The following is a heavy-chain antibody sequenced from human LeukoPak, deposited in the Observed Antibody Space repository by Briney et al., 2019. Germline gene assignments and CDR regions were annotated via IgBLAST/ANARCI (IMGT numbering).Heavy chain of an antibody. D-gene: IGHD3-22*01. Sequence: QPGGSLRLACAASGFTVSSNYMSWVRQAPGKGLEWVSVIYSGGSTYYADSVKGRFTISRDNSKNTLYLQMNSLRAEDTAVYYCARDLTMIVVASPTWGQGTMVTVSS. CDR2: IYSGGST. J-gene: IGHJ3*01. CDR1: GFTVSSNY. CDR3: ARDLTMIVVASPT. V-gene: IGHV3-66*01.